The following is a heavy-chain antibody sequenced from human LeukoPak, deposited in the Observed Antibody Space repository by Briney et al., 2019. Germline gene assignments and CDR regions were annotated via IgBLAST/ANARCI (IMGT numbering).Heavy chain of an antibody. V-gene: IGHV1-2*02. CDR2: VNPYSGAS. Sequence: ASVKVSCKASGYTFTGYYMHWVRQAPGQGLEWVGWVNPYSGASNHAQKFQGRVTMTRDTPINIAYLELTRLKSDDTAVYYCARGLNCGGDCLGQYFYGMDVWGQGTTVTVSS. CDR1: GYTFTGYY. D-gene: IGHD2-21*02. J-gene: IGHJ6*02. CDR3: ARGLNCGGDCLGQYFYGMDV.